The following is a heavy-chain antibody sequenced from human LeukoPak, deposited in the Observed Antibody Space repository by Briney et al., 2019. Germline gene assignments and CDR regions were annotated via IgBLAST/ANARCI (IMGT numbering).Heavy chain of an antibody. V-gene: IGHV4-4*02. CDR2: INHSGST. CDR1: GGSISSTNW. Sequence: PSETLSLTCAVSGGSISSTNWWSWVRRPPGKGLEWIGEINHSGSTNYNPSLKSRVTISVDTSKNQFSLKLSSVTAADTAVYYCARHALRMVRARFDPWGQGTLVTVSS. CDR3: ARHALRMVRARFDP. D-gene: IGHD3-10*01. J-gene: IGHJ5*02.